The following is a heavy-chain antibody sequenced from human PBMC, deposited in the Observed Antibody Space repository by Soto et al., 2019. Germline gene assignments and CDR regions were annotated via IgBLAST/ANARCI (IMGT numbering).Heavy chain of an antibody. CDR1: GFTFSDHA. J-gene: IGHJ4*02. CDR2: ISRTGDST. Sequence: PEGSLRVSCAASGFTFSDHAMSWVRQAPGKGLEWVSTISRTGDSTYFAVSVKGRFTISRDNSKNTLHLQMNSLRVGDTAVYFCAKIRGLPSEFDHWGQGSMVTFSS. V-gene: IGHV3-23*01. CDR3: AKIRGLPSEFDH.